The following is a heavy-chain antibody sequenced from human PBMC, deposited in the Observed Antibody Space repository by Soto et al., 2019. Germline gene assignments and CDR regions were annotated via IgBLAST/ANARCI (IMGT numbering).Heavy chain of an antibody. CDR1: GGSFSGYY. J-gene: IGHJ6*02. CDR2: INHSGST. D-gene: IGHD3-3*01. Sequence: QVQLQQWGAGLLKPSETLSLTCAVYGGSFSGYYWSWIRQPPGKGLEWIGEINHSGSTNYNPSLKRRVTISVDTSKNQFSLKLSSVTAADTAVYYCARGVGFWSGYYSSNYYYYGMDVWGQGTTVTVSS. V-gene: IGHV4-34*01. CDR3: ARGVGFWSGYYSSNYYYYGMDV.